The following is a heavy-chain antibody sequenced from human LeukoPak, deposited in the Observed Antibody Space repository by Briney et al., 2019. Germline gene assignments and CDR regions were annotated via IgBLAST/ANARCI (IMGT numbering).Heavy chain of an antibody. Sequence: SETLSLTCTVSGGSISSYYWSWIRQPPGKGLEWIGYIYYSGSTNYNPSLKSRVTISVDTSKNQFSLKLSSVTAADTAVYYCARAEGLVTPHFDYWGQGTLVTVPS. CDR2: IYYSGST. V-gene: IGHV4-59*01. CDR3: ARAEGLVTPHFDY. CDR1: GGSISSYY. D-gene: IGHD3/OR15-3a*01. J-gene: IGHJ4*02.